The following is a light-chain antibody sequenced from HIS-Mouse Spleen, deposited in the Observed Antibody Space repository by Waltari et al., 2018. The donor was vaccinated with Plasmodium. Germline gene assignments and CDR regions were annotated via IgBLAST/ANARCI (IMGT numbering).Light chain of an antibody. Sequence: EIVLTQSPGTLSLSPGERATLSCRASQSVSSSYLAWYQPQPGQAPRLLIYGASSRATGIPDRFSGSGSGTDFTLTISRLEPEDFAVYYCQQYGSSSWTFGQGTKVEIK. J-gene: IGKJ1*01. CDR1: QSVSSSY. CDR2: GAS. CDR3: QQYGSSSWT. V-gene: IGKV3-20*01.